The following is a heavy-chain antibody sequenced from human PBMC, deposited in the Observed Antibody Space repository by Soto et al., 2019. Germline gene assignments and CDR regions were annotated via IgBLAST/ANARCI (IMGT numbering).Heavy chain of an antibody. Sequence: GAPVKRSCKASGYTFTKNVIHWLRQAPGQTLEWMGWIHTAKGNTKYSQKFEARVTLTRDTAASTAYMELNSLRSDDTAVYYCARDPIWTYTWNYARLNYLDPWGEGTLVTVSS. CDR2: IHTAKGNT. J-gene: IGHJ5*02. CDR1: GYTFTKNV. CDR3: ARDPIWTYTWNYARLNYLDP. V-gene: IGHV1-3*04. D-gene: IGHD1-7*01.